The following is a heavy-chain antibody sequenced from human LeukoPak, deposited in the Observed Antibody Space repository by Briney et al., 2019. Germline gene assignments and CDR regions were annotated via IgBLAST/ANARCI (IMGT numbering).Heavy chain of an antibody. D-gene: IGHD3-22*01. V-gene: IGHV1-69*13. CDR1: GGTFSSYA. CDR2: IIPIFGTA. CDR3: ARSADTYYYDSSGYQGVFF. J-gene: IGHJ4*02. Sequence: SVKVSCKASGGTFSSYAISWVRQAPGQGLEWMGGIIPIFGTANYAQKFQGRVTITADESTSTAYMELSSLRSEDTAVYYCARSADTYYYDSSGYQGVFFWGQGTLVTVSS.